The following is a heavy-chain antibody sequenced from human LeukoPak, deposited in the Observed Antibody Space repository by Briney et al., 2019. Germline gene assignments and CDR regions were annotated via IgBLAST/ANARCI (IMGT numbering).Heavy chain of an antibody. D-gene: IGHD1-26*01. V-gene: IGHV3-66*01. J-gene: IGHJ4*02. CDR2: IYSGGST. Sequence: PGGSLRLSCEGSGFTFNDYYMGWVRQAPGKGLEWVSVIYSGGSTYYADSVKGRLTISRDNSKNTLYLQMNSLRAEDTAVYYCARSSAPLQVGDFDYWGQGTLVTVSS. CDR3: ARSSAPLQVGDFDY. CDR1: GFTFNDYY.